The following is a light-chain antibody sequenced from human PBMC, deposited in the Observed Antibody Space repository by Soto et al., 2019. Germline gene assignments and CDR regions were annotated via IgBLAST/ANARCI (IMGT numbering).Light chain of an antibody. CDR1: QGISSY. Sequence: DIQLTQSPSFLSASVGDRVTNTCRASQGISSYLAWYQQKPGKAPKHLIYAASTLQSGVPSRFSGSGSGTEFTLTMSSLQPEDFATYYCQQVGTFGPGTKVDI. CDR3: QQVGT. CDR2: AAS. V-gene: IGKV1-9*01. J-gene: IGKJ3*01.